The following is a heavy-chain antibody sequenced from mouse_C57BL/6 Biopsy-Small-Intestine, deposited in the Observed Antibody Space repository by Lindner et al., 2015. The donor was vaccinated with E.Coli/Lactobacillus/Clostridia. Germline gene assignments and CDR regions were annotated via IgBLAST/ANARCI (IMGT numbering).Heavy chain of an antibody. Sequence: VQLQESGPELVKPGTSVRLSRKASGYTFTSYDINWVRQRPGQGLEWIGWIYPRDGRTKYNERFKDKAALTVDTSSSTAYMEVHSLTSEDSAVYFCAKQGYALDYWGQGTSVTVSS. CDR1: GYTFTSYD. CDR3: AKQGYALDY. V-gene: IGHV1-85*01. CDR2: IYPRDGRT. J-gene: IGHJ4*01.